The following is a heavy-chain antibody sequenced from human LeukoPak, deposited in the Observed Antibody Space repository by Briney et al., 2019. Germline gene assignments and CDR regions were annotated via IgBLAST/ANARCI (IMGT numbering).Heavy chain of an antibody. CDR2: ISSSGSTI. Sequence: GGSLRLSCAASGFTFSSYEMNWVRQAPGKGLEWVSNISSSGSTIYYADSVKGRFTISRDNAKNSLYLQMNSLRAEDTAVYYCARDSKQRITIFGVDLDAFDIWGQGTMVTVSS. CDR1: GFTFSSYE. V-gene: IGHV3-48*03. J-gene: IGHJ3*02. CDR3: ARDSKQRITIFGVDLDAFDI. D-gene: IGHD3-3*01.